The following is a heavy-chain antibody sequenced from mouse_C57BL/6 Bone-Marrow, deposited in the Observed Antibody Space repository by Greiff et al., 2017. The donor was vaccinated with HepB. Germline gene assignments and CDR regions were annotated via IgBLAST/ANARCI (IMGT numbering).Heavy chain of an antibody. Sequence: VQLQQSGPELVKPGASVKIPCKASGYTFTDYNMDWVKQSHGKSLEWIGDINPNNGGTIYNQKFKGKATLTVDKSSSTAYMELRSLTSEDTAVYYCARVTVYGSSDWYFDVWGTGTTVTVSS. CDR3: ARVTVYGSSDWYFDV. CDR2: INPNNGGT. D-gene: IGHD1-1*01. V-gene: IGHV1-18*01. J-gene: IGHJ1*03. CDR1: GYTFTDYN.